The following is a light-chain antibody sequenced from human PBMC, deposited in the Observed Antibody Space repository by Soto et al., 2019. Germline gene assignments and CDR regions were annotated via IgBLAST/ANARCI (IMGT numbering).Light chain of an antibody. CDR2: EVN. Sequence: QSVLTQPPSVSGSPGQSVTISCTGTSSDVGSYNRLSWYQQPPGTAPKLIMYEVNTRPSGVPDRFSGSKSGSTASLTISGIKAEDEADYYCSLYISGSTYVFGTGTKVPVL. J-gene: IGLJ1*01. CDR1: SSDVGSYNR. V-gene: IGLV2-18*01. CDR3: SLYISGSTYV.